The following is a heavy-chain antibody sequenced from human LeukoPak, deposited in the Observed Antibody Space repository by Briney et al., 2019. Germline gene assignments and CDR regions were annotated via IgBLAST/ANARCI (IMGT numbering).Heavy chain of an antibody. Sequence: ASVKVSCKASGYTFTSYGISWVRQAPGQGLEWMGWISAYNGNTNYAQKLQGRVTMTTDTSTSTAYIELRSLRSDDTAVYYCAREGAAAGKRNWFDPWGQGTLVTVSS. CDR1: GYTFTSYG. CDR3: AREGAAAGKRNWFDP. J-gene: IGHJ5*02. V-gene: IGHV1-18*01. D-gene: IGHD6-13*01. CDR2: ISAYNGNT.